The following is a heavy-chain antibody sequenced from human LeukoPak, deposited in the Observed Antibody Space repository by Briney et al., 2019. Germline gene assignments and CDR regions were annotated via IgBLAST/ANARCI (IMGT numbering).Heavy chain of an antibody. D-gene: IGHD3-9*01. Sequence: ASVRVSCKASGYTFTSYYMHWVRQAPGQGLEWMGIINPSGGSTSYAQKFQGRVTMTRDTSTSTVYMELSSLRSEDTAVYYCARDQRRYYDILTGPPINWFDPWGQGTLVTVSS. V-gene: IGHV1-46*01. CDR3: ARDQRRYYDILTGPPINWFDP. CDR1: GYTFTSYY. CDR2: INPSGGST. J-gene: IGHJ5*02.